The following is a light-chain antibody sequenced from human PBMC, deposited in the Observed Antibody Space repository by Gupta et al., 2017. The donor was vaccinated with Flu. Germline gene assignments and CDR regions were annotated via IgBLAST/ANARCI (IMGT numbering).Light chain of an antibody. V-gene: IGKV1-33*01. CDR1: QGVTDY. J-gene: IGKJ5*01. CDR3: QHEDSLPVT. CDR2: DSS. Sequence: DVQMSQSPSSLSASVGDRVTITCQASQGVTDYLNWYQQKPGEAPRLLIYDSSKLETGVPSRFSGSGYGTYFTFVISSLQPEDFATYCCQHEDSLPVTFGQGTLLEIK.